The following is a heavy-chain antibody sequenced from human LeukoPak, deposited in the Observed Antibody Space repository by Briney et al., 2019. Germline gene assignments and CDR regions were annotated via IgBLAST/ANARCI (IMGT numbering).Heavy chain of an antibody. CDR1: GFTFSSYW. CDR3: AREVYCSSTSCYTGYFQH. J-gene: IGHJ1*01. V-gene: IGHV3-7*01. D-gene: IGHD2-2*02. CDR2: IKQDGSEK. Sequence: GGSLRLSCAASGFTFSSYWMSWVRQAPGKGLEWVANIKQDGSEKYYVDSVKGRFAISRDNAKNSLYLQMNSLRAEDTAVYYCAREVYCSSTSCYTGYFQHWGQGTLVTVSS.